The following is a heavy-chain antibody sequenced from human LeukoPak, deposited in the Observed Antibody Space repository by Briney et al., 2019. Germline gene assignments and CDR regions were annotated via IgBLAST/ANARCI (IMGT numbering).Heavy chain of an antibody. D-gene: IGHD6-6*01. V-gene: IGHV1-46*01. CDR3: ARGRSIAARSHPHDY. CDR2: INPSGGST. Sequence: ASVKVSCKASGYTFTSYYMHWVRQAPGQGLEWIGIINPSGGSTSYAQKFQGRVTMTRDTSTSTVYMELSSLRSEDTAVYYCARGRSIAARSHPHDYWGQGTLVTVSS. CDR1: GYTFTSYY. J-gene: IGHJ4*02.